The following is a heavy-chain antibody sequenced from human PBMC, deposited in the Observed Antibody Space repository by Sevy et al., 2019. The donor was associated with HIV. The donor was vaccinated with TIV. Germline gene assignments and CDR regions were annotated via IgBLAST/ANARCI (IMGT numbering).Heavy chain of an antibody. CDR1: GGSISSYY. J-gene: IGHJ6*04. V-gene: IGHV4-59*01. CDR2: IYYSGST. CDR3: ARDRGAWGV. Sequence: SETLSLTCTVSGGSISSYYWSWIRQPPGKGLEWIGYIYYSGSTNYNPSLKSRVTISVDTSKNQFSLKLSSVTAADTAVYYCARDRGAWGVWGTGTTVTVSS. D-gene: IGHD3-16*01.